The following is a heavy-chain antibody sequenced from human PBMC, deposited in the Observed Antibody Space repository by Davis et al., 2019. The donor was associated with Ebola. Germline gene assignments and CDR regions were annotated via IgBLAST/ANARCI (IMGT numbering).Heavy chain of an antibody. CDR1: EFTFSSYG. J-gene: IGHJ6*02. D-gene: IGHD6-13*01. V-gene: IGHV3-23*01. CDR3: ATLRGSSSWYSNYYFYGMDV. Sequence: PGGSLRLSCAASEFTFSSYGMTWVRQAPGKGLEWVSSISAGGTAPYYADSVKGRFSISRDNSKNTLYLQMNSLRAEDTAVYYCATLRGSSSWYSNYYFYGMDVWGQGTTVTVSS. CDR2: ISAGGTAP.